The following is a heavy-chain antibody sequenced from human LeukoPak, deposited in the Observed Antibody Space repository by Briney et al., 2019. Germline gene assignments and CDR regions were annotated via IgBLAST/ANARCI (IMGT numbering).Heavy chain of an antibody. D-gene: IGHD6-19*01. V-gene: IGHV4-59*01. CDR2: IYYSGST. Sequence: SETLSLTCTVSGDSISSYYWSWIRQPPGKGLGWIGYIYYSGSTNYNPSLKSRVTISVDTSKNQFSLKLSSVTAADTAVYYCARVLGGSGWYDYYYYYGMDVWGQGTTVTVSS. CDR1: GDSISSYY. J-gene: IGHJ6*02. CDR3: ARVLGGSGWYDYYYYYGMDV.